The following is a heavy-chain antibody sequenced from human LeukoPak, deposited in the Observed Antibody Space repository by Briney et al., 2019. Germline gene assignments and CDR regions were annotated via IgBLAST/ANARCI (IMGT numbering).Heavy chain of an antibody. CDR2: IYYSGST. D-gene: IGHD4-17*01. Sequence: SETLSLTCTVSGGSINNYFWSWIRQPPGKGLEWIGYIYYSGSTNYNPSLKSRVTISVDTSKNQFSLKLSSVTAADTAVYYCARPLDYGNSLWGQGTLVTVSS. V-gene: IGHV4-59*08. J-gene: IGHJ4*02. CDR3: ARPLDYGNSL. CDR1: GGSINNYF.